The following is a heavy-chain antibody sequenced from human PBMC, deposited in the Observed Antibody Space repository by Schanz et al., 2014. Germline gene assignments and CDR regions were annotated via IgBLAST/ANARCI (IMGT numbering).Heavy chain of an antibody. Sequence: VQLVESGGGLVKPGGSLRLSCAASGFSFDDYTMHWVRQAPGKGLEWVSLIDRDGGHTYYADSVKGRFTISRDNSKNTLYLQMNSLRAEDTAVYYCARPIYDLWSGSFDYWGQGTLVTVS. V-gene: IGHV3-43*01. CDR2: IDRDGGHT. J-gene: IGHJ4*02. CDR1: GFSFDDYT. D-gene: IGHD3-3*01. CDR3: ARPIYDLWSGSFDY.